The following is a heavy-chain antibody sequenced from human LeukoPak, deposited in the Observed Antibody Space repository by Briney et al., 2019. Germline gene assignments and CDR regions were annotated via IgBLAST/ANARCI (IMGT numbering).Heavy chain of an antibody. CDR1: GYTLTELS. J-gene: IGHJ3*02. V-gene: IGHV1-24*01. Sequence: ASVKVSCKVSGYTLTELSMHWVRQAPGKGLEWMGGFGPEDGETIYAQKFQGRVTMTEDTSTDTAYMELSSLRSEDTAVYYCATGRTWELGPFDAFDIWGQGTMVTVSS. CDR3: ATGRTWELGPFDAFDI. D-gene: IGHD1-26*01. CDR2: FGPEDGET.